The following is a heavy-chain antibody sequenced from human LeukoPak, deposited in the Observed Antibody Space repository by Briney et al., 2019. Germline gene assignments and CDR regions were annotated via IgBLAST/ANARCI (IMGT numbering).Heavy chain of an antibody. CDR2: IRYDGSNK. Sequence: GGTLRLSCAASGFTFSSYGMQWVRQAPGKGLEGVAFIRYDGSNKYYEDSVKGRFTISRDNSKNTLYLQMNTLRAEDTAVYYCAKVEGCSSTSCYGNWFDPWGQGTLVTVSS. CDR1: GFTFSSYG. V-gene: IGHV3-30*02. CDR3: AKVEGCSSTSCYGNWFDP. J-gene: IGHJ5*02. D-gene: IGHD2-2*01.